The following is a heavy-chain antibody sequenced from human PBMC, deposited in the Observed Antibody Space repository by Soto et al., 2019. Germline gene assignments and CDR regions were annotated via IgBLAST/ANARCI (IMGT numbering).Heavy chain of an antibody. CDR2: ISSSSSYT. CDR3: ATKEYSSSLLGY. J-gene: IGHJ4*02. CDR1: GFTFSDYY. V-gene: IGHV3-11*06. Sequence: PGGSLRLSCAASGFTFSDYYMSWIRQAPGKGLEWVSYISSSSSYTNYADSVKGRFTISRDNAKNSLYLQMNSLRAEDTAVHYCATKEYSSSLLGYWGQGTLVTVSS. D-gene: IGHD6-6*01.